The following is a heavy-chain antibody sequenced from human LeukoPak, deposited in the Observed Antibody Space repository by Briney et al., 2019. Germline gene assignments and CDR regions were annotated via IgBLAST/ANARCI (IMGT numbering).Heavy chain of an antibody. V-gene: IGHV4-34*01. CDR1: GGSFSGYY. J-gene: IGHJ4*02. D-gene: IGHD5-24*01. CDR2: INHSGNT. Sequence: SETLSLTCAVYGGSFSGYYWSWIRQPPGKGLERIGEINHSGNTNYNPSLKSRVTISVDTSKNQFSLKLSSVTAADTAVYYCARSRGWLQSHPLGYWGQGTRVTVSS. CDR3: ARSRGWLQSHPLGY.